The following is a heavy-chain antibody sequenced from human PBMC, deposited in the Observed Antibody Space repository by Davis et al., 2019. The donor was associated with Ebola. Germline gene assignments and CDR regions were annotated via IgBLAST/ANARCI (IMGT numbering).Heavy chain of an antibody. CDR1: GSSFSTHW. D-gene: IGHD2-8*02. Sequence: KVSCKDSGSSFSTHWIGWVRQMPGKGLEWMGIIYTGDSDTRYSPSFRDQVTMSADKSIKTAFLQWSSLKASDTAMYYCASLRRTITGMDDGFDIWGQGTMVTVSS. J-gene: IGHJ3*02. V-gene: IGHV5-51*01. CDR3: ASLRRTITGMDDGFDI. CDR2: IYTGDSDT.